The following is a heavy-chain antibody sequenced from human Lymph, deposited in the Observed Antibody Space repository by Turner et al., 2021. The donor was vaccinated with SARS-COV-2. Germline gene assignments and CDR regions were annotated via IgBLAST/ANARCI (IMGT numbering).Heavy chain of an antibody. CDR1: GGSMNSNY. CDR2: IYYRGST. Sequence: QVQLQASGPRLVKPLDTLSLTCTVSGGSMNSNYWSWIRQTPGKRLEWIGYIYYRGSTNYNPSIKSLVTISVDTSKNQFSLKLTSVTAADTAIYYCARETVNNWVDPWGQGILVTVSS. D-gene: IGHD2-21*02. V-gene: IGHV4-59*01. CDR3: ARETVNNWVDP. J-gene: IGHJ5*02.